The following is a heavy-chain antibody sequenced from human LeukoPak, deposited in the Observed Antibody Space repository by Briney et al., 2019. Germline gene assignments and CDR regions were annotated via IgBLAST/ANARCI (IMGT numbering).Heavy chain of an antibody. V-gene: IGHV4-4*07. CDR1: GGSISSYY. J-gene: IGHJ4*02. CDR3: ARDRWSYSSSSSFDY. Sequence: PSETLSLTCTVSGGSISSYYWSSIRQPAGKGLEWIVRIYTSGSTNYNPSLKSRVTISVDKSKNQFSLKLSSVTAADTAVYYCARDRWSYSSSSSFDYWGQGTLVTVSS. CDR2: IYTSGST. D-gene: IGHD6-13*01.